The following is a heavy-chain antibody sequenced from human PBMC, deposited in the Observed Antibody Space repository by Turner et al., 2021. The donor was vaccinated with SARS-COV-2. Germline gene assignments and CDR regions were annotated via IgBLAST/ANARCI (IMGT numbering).Heavy chain of an antibody. CDR2: IIPILGIT. D-gene: IGHD3-3*01. J-gene: IGHJ4*02. CDR3: ARVDGDADYFAY. CDR1: GTFSSYG. V-gene: IGHV1-69*10. Sequence: GTFSSYGISWVRQAPGQGLEWMGGIIPILGITNYAQKFQGRVTITADKSTSTAYMELSSLRSEDTAVYYCARVDGDADYFAYWGQGTLATVSS.